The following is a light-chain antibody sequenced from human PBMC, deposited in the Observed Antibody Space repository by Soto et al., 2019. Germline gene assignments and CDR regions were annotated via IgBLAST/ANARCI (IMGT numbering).Light chain of an antibody. CDR3: QQYYNWPGT. CDR2: GAS. CDR1: QSVSNN. J-gene: IGKJ1*01. V-gene: IGKV3-15*01. Sequence: EIMLTQYPGPLSLSPGERATLSCRASQSVSNNLAWYQQKRGQAPSLLISGASTRATGIPARFSGSGSGTEFTLTISSLQSEDFALYYCQQYYNWPGTFGQGTKVDVK.